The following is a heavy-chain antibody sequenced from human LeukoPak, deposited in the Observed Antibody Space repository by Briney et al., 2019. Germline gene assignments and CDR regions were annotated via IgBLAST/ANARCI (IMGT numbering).Heavy chain of an antibody. V-gene: IGHV3-74*01. CDR2: INNDGSTT. CDR1: GFTFSSSW. J-gene: IGHJ6*02. Sequence: AGGSLRLSCAASGFTFSSSWMPWVRQAPGQGLVWVSRINNDGSTTNYVDSVKGRFTISRDNAKNTLYLQMNSLRAEDTAVFYCVRDRFYGMDVWGQGTTVTVSS. CDR3: VRDRFYGMDV.